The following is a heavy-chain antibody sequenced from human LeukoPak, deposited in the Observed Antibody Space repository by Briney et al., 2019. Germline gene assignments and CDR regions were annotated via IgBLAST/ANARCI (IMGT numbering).Heavy chain of an antibody. V-gene: IGHV3-23*01. CDR3: AKDPVPHCSSTSCWGGY. CDR1: GFTSSSYG. D-gene: IGHD2-2*01. CDR2: ISGSGGST. Sequence: GGSLRLSCAASGFTSSSYGMHWVRQAPGTGLEWVSAISGSGGSTYYADSVKGRFTISRDNSKNTLYLQMNSLRAEDTAVYYCAKDPVPHCSSTSCWGGYWGQGTLVTVSS. J-gene: IGHJ4*02.